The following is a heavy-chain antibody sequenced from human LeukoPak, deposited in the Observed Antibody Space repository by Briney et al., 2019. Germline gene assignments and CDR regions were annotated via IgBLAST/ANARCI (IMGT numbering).Heavy chain of an antibody. V-gene: IGHV3-30*18. CDR1: GFTFSSYG. CDR2: ISYDGSNK. CDR3: AKVGGITGTKGDY. J-gene: IGHJ4*02. D-gene: IGHD1-20*01. Sequence: GGSLRLSCAASGFTFSSYGMHWVRQAPGEGLEWVAVISYDGSNKYYADSVKGRFTISRDNSKNTLYLQMNSLRAEDTAVYYCAKVGGITGTKGDYWGQGTLVTVSS.